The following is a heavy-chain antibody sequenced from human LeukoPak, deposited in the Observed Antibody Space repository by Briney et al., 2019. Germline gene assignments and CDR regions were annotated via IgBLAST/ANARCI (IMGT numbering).Heavy chain of an antibody. D-gene: IGHD3-16*02. V-gene: IGHV4-39*01. J-gene: IGHJ4*02. CDR3: ARGRRDYVWGSYRSPLDY. CDR1: GGSISSSSYY. Sequence: SETLSLTCTVSGGSISSSSYYWGWIRQPPGKGLEWIGSIYYSGSTYYNPSLKSRVTISVDTSKNQFSLKLSSVTAADTAVYYCARGRRDYVWGSYRSPLDYWGQGTLVTVSS. CDR2: IYYSGST.